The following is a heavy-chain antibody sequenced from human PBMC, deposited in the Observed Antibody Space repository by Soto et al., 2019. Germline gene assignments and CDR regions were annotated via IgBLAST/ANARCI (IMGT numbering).Heavy chain of an antibody. J-gene: IGHJ5*02. CDR1: GGTFISYA. V-gene: IGHV1-69*13. Sequence: SGQVSCKASGGTFISYAISWVRQAPGQGLEWMGGIIPIFGTANYAQKFQGRVTITADESTSTAYMELSSLRSEDTAVYYCAREGTIAARQFDPWGQGTLVTVSS. D-gene: IGHD6-6*01. CDR3: AREGTIAARQFDP. CDR2: IIPIFGTA.